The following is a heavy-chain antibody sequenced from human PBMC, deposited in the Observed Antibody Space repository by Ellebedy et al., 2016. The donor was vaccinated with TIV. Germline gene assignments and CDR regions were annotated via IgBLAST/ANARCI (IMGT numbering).Heavy chain of an antibody. CDR1: GGSVSRDNW. D-gene: IGHD1-1*01. J-gene: IGHJ6*03. Sequence: SETLSLTCGVSGGSVSRDNWWSWVRQPPGKGLEWIGEIINSGATTYNPSLKSRVTLSIDRSKNQFSLTLNSLTAADTAVYYCAKNAYYCMDVWGKGTTVTVSS. V-gene: IGHV4-4*02. CDR3: AKNAYYCMDV. CDR2: IINSGAT.